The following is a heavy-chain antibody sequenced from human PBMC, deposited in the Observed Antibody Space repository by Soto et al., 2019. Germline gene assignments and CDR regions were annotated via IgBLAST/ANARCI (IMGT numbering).Heavy chain of an antibody. CDR1: GDSMNNGDYF. CDR2: ISYSGST. CDR3: ARDRAHFYESSGRLDL. V-gene: IGHV4-30-4*01. D-gene: IGHD3-22*01. J-gene: IGHJ4*02. Sequence: SETLSLTCSVSGDSMNNGDYFWTWIRQTPGKGLQWIGYISYSGSTFYNTSLKTRLAMSVDTSKNQFSVRLRSVTAADTAGYYCARDRAHFYESSGRLDLWGQGMLVTVSS.